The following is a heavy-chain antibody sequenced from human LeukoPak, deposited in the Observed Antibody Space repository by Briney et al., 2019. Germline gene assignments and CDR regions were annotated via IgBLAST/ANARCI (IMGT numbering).Heavy chain of an antibody. Sequence: GGPLRLSCAASGFTVSSNYMNWVRQAPGKGLEWVSVIFSGGSTYYADSVKGRFTISRDNSRNTLYLQMNSLRAEDTAVYYCARGSEAATIFYWGQGTLVTVSS. CDR2: IFSGGST. V-gene: IGHV3-53*01. CDR3: ARGSEAATIFY. J-gene: IGHJ4*02. CDR1: GFTVSSNY. D-gene: IGHD3-3*01.